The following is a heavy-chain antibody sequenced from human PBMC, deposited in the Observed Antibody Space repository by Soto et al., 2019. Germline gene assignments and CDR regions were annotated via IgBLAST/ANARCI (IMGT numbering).Heavy chain of an antibody. Sequence: SETLSLTCAVSGGSITNYYWSWIRQPQGKGLEWLGYIYSSGDTNYNPSLKSRVTISVDRSKNQFSLRLTSVTAADTAVYYCARGYPYFTLTTTGGMDVWGQGTTVTVSS. CDR3: ARGYPYFTLTTTGGMDV. CDR1: GGSITNYY. D-gene: IGHD4-17*01. V-gene: IGHV4-59*01. J-gene: IGHJ6*02. CDR2: IYSSGDT.